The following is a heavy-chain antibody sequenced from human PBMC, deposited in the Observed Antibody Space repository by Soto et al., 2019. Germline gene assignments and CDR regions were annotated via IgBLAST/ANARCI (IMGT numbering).Heavy chain of an antibody. CDR3: ARVHYATGDLDAFDI. D-gene: IGHD7-27*01. J-gene: IGHJ3*02. V-gene: IGHV3-21*01. CDR2: ISSSSSYI. Sequence: GGSLRLSCAASGFTFSSYSMNWVRQAPGKGLEWVSSISSSSSYIYYADSVKGRFTISRDNAKNSLYLQMNSLRAEDTAVYYCARVHYATGDLDAFDIWGQGTMVTVSS. CDR1: GFTFSSYS.